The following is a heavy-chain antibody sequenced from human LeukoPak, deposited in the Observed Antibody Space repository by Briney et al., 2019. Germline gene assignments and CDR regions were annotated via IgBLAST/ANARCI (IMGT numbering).Heavy chain of an antibody. Sequence: SETMSLTCTVSGGSISSYYWSWIRQPPGKGLEWIGEINHSGSTNYNPSLKSRVTISVDTSKNQFSLKLSSVTAADTAVYYCARRAGTAFDYWGQGTLVTVSS. V-gene: IGHV4-34*01. CDR3: ARRAGTAFDY. J-gene: IGHJ4*02. CDR2: INHSGST. CDR1: GGSISSYY. D-gene: IGHD1-1*01.